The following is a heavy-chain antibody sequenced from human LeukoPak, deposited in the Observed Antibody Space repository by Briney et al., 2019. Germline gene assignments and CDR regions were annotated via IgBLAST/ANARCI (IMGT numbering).Heavy chain of an antibody. CDR3: ARLKGTTSVFDY. CDR1: GFPFSGHW. Sequence: GGSLRLSCVASGFPFSGHWMTWVRQAPGKGLEWVVNINPDGGDKFYVDSVKGRFTASRDNARNSLYLQMDSLRAADTAVYYCARLKGTTSVFDYWGQGTLVTVAS. D-gene: IGHD4-17*01. V-gene: IGHV3-7*03. J-gene: IGHJ4*02. CDR2: INPDGGDK.